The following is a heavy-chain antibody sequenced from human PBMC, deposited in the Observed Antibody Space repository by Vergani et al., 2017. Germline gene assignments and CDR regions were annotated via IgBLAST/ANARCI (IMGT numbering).Heavy chain of an antibody. Sequence: QVQLQQWGAGLSKPSETLSLTCAVYGGSFSGYYWSWIRQPPGKGLEWIGEINHSGSTNYNPSLKSRVTISVDTSKNQFSLKLSSVTAADTAVYYCASSYYDFWSGPSYYMDVWGKGTTVTVSS. D-gene: IGHD3-3*01. CDR1: GGSFSGYY. CDR3: ASSYYDFWSGPSYYMDV. J-gene: IGHJ6*03. V-gene: IGHV4-34*01. CDR2: INHSGST.